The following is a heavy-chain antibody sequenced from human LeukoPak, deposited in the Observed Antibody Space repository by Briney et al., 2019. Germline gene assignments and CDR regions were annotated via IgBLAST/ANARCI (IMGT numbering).Heavy chain of an antibody. D-gene: IGHD6-13*01. V-gene: IGHV3-13*01. Sequence: PGGSLRLSCSASGFSFRNYDMHWVRQPTGKGLEWVSAVGTGGDTYYAGSVKGRFTVVRENAKNTQYLQMNSLRAGDTAMYYCARRSAAAGIDAFDIWGQGTMVTVSS. CDR2: VGTGGDT. CDR3: ARRSAAAGIDAFDI. CDR1: GFSFRNYD. J-gene: IGHJ3*02.